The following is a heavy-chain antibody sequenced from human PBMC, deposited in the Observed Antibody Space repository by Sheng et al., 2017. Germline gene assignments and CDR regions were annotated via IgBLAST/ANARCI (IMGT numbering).Heavy chain of an antibody. Sequence: QVQLVQSGAEVKKPGSSVKVSCKASGGTFSSYAISWVRQAPGQGLEWMGGIIPILGIANYAQKFQGRVTITADKSTSTAYMELSSLRSEDTAVYYCASPEPLWWRAQPGGGFDYWGRGNPGHRLL. CDR3: ASPEPLWWRAQPGGGFDY. D-gene: IGHD2-15*01. CDR1: GGTFSSYA. J-gene: IGHJ4*02. CDR2: IIPILGIA. V-gene: IGHV1-69*04.